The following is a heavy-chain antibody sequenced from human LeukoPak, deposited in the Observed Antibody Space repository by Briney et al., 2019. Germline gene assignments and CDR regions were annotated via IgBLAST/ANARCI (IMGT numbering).Heavy chain of an antibody. V-gene: IGHV1-46*01. D-gene: IGHD5-24*01. Sequence: ASVKVSCKSSGYTFTSYYMHWVRQAPGQGLEWMGIINPSGGSTSYAQKFQGRVTMTRDTSTSTVYMELSSLRSEDTAVYYCARAVRWLQFDYWGQGTLVTVSS. J-gene: IGHJ4*02. CDR2: INPSGGST. CDR3: ARAVRWLQFDY. CDR1: GYTFTSYY.